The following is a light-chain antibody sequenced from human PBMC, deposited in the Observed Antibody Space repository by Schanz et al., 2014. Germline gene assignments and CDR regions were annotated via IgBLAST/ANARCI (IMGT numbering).Light chain of an antibody. CDR2: DVS. CDR1: SSDVGAYNL. CDR3: SSYTSISTLNYV. J-gene: IGLJ1*01. V-gene: IGLV2-14*03. Sequence: QSALTQPASVSGSPGQSITISCTGTSSDVGAYNLVSWFQQHPGKVPKLVIYDVSNRPSGVSNRFSGSRSGNTASLTISGLQAEDEADYYCSSYTSISTLNYVFGSGTKLTVL.